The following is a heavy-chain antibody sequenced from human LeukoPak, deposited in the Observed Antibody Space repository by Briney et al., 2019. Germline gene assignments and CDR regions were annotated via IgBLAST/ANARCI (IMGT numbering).Heavy chain of an antibody. D-gene: IGHD5-24*01. CDR1: GFTFSSYA. V-gene: IGHV3-23*01. Sequence: GGTLRLSCAASGFTFSSYAMSWVRQAPGKGLEWVSGISGSGGSTYYADSVKGRFTISRDNSKNTLYLQMNSLRPEDTAVYYCAKDDAWLQYGDWGRGTLVTVSS. CDR3: AKDDAWLQYGD. J-gene: IGHJ4*02. CDR2: ISGSGGST.